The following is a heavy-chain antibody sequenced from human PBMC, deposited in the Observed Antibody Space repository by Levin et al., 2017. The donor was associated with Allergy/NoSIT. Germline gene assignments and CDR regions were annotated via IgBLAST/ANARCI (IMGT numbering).Heavy chain of an antibody. V-gene: IGHV1-2*02. Sequence: ASVKVSCKASGYTFTGFYMHWVRQAPGQGLEGMGYINPNSGGTNFAQNFQGRVTMTRDTSISTVYMELSRLRSDDTAVYYCAGGEPYGFWTGASQDNWFDPWGQGTLVTVSS. CDR2: INPNSGGT. CDR1: GYTFTGFY. CDR3: AGGEPYGFWTGASQDNWFDP. D-gene: IGHD3-3*01. J-gene: IGHJ5*02.